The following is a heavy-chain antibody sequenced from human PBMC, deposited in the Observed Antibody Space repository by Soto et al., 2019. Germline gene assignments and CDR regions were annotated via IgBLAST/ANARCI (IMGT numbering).Heavy chain of an antibody. CDR2: IYYSGTT. CDR1: GGSISSGDYY. V-gene: IGHV4-30-4*01. CDR3: ARAPMVRGVYWFDP. Sequence: LSLTCTVSGGSISSGDYYWSWIRQPSGKGLEWIGYIYYSGTTYYNPSLKSRVTISVDTSKNQFSLKQTSVTAADTAVYYCARAPMVRGVYWFDPWGQGTLVTVSS. J-gene: IGHJ5*02. D-gene: IGHD3-10*01.